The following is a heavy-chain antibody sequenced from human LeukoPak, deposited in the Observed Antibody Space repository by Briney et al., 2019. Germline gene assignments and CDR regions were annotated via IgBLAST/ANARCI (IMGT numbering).Heavy chain of an antibody. V-gene: IGHV3-11*04. D-gene: IGHD1-14*01. CDR3: ARDSSPKPWGDYFFYYMDV. J-gene: IGHJ6*03. CDR1: GFTFSDYY. Sequence: GGSLRLSCAASGFTFSDYYMTWIRQAPGKGLEWVSDISRSGYTIHYADSVKGRFTISRDNAKNSLFLQMNSLRAEDTAVYYCARDSSPKPWGDYFFYYMDVWGKGTTVTVSS. CDR2: ISRSGYTI.